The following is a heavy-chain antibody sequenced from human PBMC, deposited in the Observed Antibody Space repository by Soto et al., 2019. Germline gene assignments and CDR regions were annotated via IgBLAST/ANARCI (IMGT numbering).Heavy chain of an antibody. CDR1: GYTFTSYA. J-gene: IGHJ6*03. Sequence: QVQLVQSGAEVKKPGASVKVSCKASGYTFTSYAMHWVRQAPGQRLEWMGWINAGNGNTKYSQKFKGRITITRDTSASTAYMELSSLRSEDTAVYYCARGPAAIFGVVISYYYYMDVWGKGTTVTVSS. V-gene: IGHV1-3*01. CDR2: INAGNGNT. CDR3: ARGPAAIFGVVISYYYYMDV. D-gene: IGHD3-3*01.